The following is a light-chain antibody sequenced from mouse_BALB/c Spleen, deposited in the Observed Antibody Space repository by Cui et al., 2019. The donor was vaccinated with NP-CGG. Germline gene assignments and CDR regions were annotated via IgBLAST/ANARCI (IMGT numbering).Light chain of an antibody. CDR3: ALWYSNHWV. CDR1: DGAVTTSNY. Sequence: AVVSEVSALTTSPGETVTLTCRSSDGAVTTSNYANWVQEKPDHLFTGLIGGTNNRPPGVPARFSGSLIGDKAALTITGAQTEDEAIYFCALWYSNHWVFGGGTKLTVL. V-gene: IGLV1*01. J-gene: IGLJ1*01. CDR2: GTN.